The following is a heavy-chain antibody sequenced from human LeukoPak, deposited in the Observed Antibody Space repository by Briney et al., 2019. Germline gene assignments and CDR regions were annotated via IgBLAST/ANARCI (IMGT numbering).Heavy chain of an antibody. V-gene: IGHV3-23*01. CDR3: AKGGGSGSYFLYFDY. CDR1: GFNTNKYA. CDR2: ISLSGDDT. D-gene: IGHD1-26*01. J-gene: IGHJ4*02. Sequence: GGSLRLSCAASGFNTNKYAMTWVRQAPGKGLEWVSGISLSGDDTYYADSVEGRFIISRDDSKNTLYLQMNSLRVEDTAVYYCAKGGGSGSYFLYFDYWGQGTLVTVSS.